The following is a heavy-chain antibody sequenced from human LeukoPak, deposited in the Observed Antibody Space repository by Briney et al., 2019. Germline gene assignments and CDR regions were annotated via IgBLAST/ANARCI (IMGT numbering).Heavy chain of an antibody. V-gene: IGHV3-7*05. CDR1: GFTFSSYW. Sequence: GGSLRLSCAPSGFTFSSYWMSWVRQAPGKGLEWVANIKQDGSEKYYVDSVKGRFTISRDNAKNSLFLQMTSLRAEDTAVYYCARDQGGLRDSYFDVWGRGTLVTVSS. J-gene: IGHJ2*01. D-gene: IGHD5-12*01. CDR3: ARDQGGLRDSYFDV. CDR2: IKQDGSEK.